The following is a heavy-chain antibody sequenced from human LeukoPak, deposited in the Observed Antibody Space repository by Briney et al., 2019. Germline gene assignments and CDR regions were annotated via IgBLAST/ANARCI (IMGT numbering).Heavy chain of an antibody. V-gene: IGHV3-74*01. J-gene: IGHJ4*02. D-gene: IGHD4-23*01. CDR1: GFTFSSYW. Sequence: GGSLRLSCAVSGFTFSSYWMHWVRQAPGKGLEWVSRIDRDGSRINYADSVKGRFTISRDNGKNTLFLQMNSLRAEDAAVYYCVRGNDYGGPHYWGQGTLVTVSS. CDR3: VRGNDYGGPHY. CDR2: IDRDGSRI.